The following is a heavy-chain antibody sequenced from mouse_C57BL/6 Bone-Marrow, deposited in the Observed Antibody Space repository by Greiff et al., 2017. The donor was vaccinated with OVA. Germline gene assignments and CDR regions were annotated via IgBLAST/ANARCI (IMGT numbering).Heavy chain of an antibody. CDR3: ATYYYGKGFDY. V-gene: IGHV5-4*03. J-gene: IGHJ2*01. Sequence: EVKLVESGGGLVKPGGSLKLSCAASGFTFSSYAMSWVRQTPEKRLEWVATISDGGSYTYYPDNVKGRFTISRDNAKNNLYLQMSHLKSEDTAMYYCATYYYGKGFDYWGQGTTLTVSS. D-gene: IGHD1-1*01. CDR2: ISDGGSYT. CDR1: GFTFSSYA.